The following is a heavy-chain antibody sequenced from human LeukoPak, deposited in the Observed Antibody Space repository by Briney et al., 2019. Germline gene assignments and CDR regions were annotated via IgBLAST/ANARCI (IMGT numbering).Heavy chain of an antibody. Sequence: GGSLRLSCAASGFTFSDYCMSWIRQASGKGLEWVSYISSSSSTIYYADSVKGRFTISRDNAKNLVYLQMNSLRAEDTAVYYCARAPQQLVRRYYYYYYMDVWGKGTTVPVSS. D-gene: IGHD6-6*01. V-gene: IGHV3-11*04. CDR1: GFTFSDYC. J-gene: IGHJ6*03. CDR2: ISSSSSTI. CDR3: ARAPQQLVRRYYYYYYMDV.